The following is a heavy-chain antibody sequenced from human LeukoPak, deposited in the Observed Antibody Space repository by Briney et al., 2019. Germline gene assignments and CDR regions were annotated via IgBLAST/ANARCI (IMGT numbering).Heavy chain of an antibody. V-gene: IGHV4-34*01. D-gene: IGHD6-13*01. CDR3: AGDHSSSWNEYFQH. CDR1: GGSFSGYY. CDR2: INHSGST. Sequence: PSETLSLTCAVYGGSFSGYYWSRIRQPPGKGLEWIGEINHSGSTNYNPSLKSRVTISVDTSKNQFSLKLSSVIAADTAVYYCAGDHSSSWNEYFQHWGQGTLVTVSS. J-gene: IGHJ1*01.